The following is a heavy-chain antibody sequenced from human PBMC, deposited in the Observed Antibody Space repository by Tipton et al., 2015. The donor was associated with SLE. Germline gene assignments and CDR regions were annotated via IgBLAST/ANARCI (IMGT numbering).Heavy chain of an antibody. J-gene: IGHJ4*02. CDR1: GYSISSGFY. CDR3: ARAIRTADSNYIDN. D-gene: IGHD1-14*01. Sequence: TLSLTCAVSGYSISSGFYWGWIRQPPGKGLEWIGDIYHSVSTYYNPSLRSRVTVSVDTSKNQFSLNLSSVTAADTAVYYCARAIRTADSNYIDNWGPGTLVTVSS. CDR2: IYHSVST. V-gene: IGHV4-38-2*01.